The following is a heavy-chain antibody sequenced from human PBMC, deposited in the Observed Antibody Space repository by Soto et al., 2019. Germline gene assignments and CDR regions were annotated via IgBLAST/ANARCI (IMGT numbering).Heavy chain of an antibody. CDR1: GSSISTSNW. CDR3: ARGMDV. J-gene: IGHJ6*02. CDR2: IYYSGTT. V-gene: IGHV4-28*01. Sequence: SETLSLTYDGSGSSISTSNWWGWIRQPPGKGLEWIGYIYYSGTTYYNPSLKSRVTMSVDTSKNQFSLKLTSVTAADTAVYYCARGMDVWGQGTTVT.